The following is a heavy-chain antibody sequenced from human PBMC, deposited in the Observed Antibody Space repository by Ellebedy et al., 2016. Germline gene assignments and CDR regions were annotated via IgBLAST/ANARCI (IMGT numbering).Heavy chain of an antibody. Sequence: ETLSLTCAASGFNFSNYAMSWVRQAPGKGLEWVANIKQDGSEKYYVDSVKGRFTISRDNAKNTLFLLMDSLRAEDTAVYYCASYDWNRIDYWGQGTLVTVSS. CDR2: IKQDGSEK. CDR1: GFNFSNYA. CDR3: ASYDWNRIDY. D-gene: IGHD1-20*01. V-gene: IGHV3-7*02. J-gene: IGHJ4*02.